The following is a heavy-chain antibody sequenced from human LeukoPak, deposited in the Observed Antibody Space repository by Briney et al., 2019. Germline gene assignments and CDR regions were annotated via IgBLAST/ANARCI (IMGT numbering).Heavy chain of an antibody. CDR3: AGEGYCNSTYSYKPFDY. CDR1: GYTFTSYG. V-gene: IGHV1-18*01. J-gene: IGHJ4*02. D-gene: IGHD2-2*01. Sequence: GASVKVSCKASGYTFTSYGISWVRQAPGQGLEWMGWISCYNGNTNYAQKIQGRVTMTTDTSTNTAYMELRSLRSDDTAVYYCAGEGYCNSTYSYKPFDYWGQGTLVTVSS. CDR2: ISCYNGNT.